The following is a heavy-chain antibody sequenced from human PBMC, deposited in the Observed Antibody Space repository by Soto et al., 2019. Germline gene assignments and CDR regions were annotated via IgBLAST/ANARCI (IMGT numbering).Heavy chain of an antibody. CDR2: ISGSGGST. Sequence: EVQLLESGGGLVQPGGSLRLSCAASGFTFSSYAMSWVRQAPGKGLEWVSAISGSGGSTYYADSVKGRFTISRDNSKNTLYLQMNSLRAEDTAVYYCAKDLKDYDYIWGSYLDDYWGQGTLVTVSS. V-gene: IGHV3-23*01. J-gene: IGHJ4*02. D-gene: IGHD3-16*02. CDR1: GFTFSSYA. CDR3: AKDLKDYDYIWGSYLDDY.